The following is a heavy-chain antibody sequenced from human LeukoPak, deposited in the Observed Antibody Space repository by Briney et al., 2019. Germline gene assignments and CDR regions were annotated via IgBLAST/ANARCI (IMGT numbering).Heavy chain of an antibody. V-gene: IGHV4-39*01. CDR3: ARHYKRNDYGDEIDN. CDR1: GGSISSSSFS. J-gene: IGHJ4*02. CDR2: IYSSGIT. D-gene: IGHD4-17*01. Sequence: PSETLSLTCTVSGGSISSSSFSWGWIRQPPGKGLEWIGSIYSSGITYYSPSLKSRVTMSVDTSKNQFSLKLTSVTAADTAVYYCARHYKRNDYGDEIDNWGQGTLVTVSS.